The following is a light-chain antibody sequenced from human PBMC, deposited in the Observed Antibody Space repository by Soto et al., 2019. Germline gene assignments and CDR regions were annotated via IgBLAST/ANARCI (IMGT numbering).Light chain of an antibody. CDR1: QSVSSSSY. V-gene: IGKV3-20*01. CDR3: RQYGSSPSYT. J-gene: IGKJ2*01. Sequence: LVLTQSPGTLSLSPGERATLSCRASQSVSSSSYLAWYQQKPGQAPRLLIYGASSRATGIPDRFSGSGSATDFTLTISRLEPEDFAVYYCRQYGSSPSYTFGQGTKLEIK. CDR2: GAS.